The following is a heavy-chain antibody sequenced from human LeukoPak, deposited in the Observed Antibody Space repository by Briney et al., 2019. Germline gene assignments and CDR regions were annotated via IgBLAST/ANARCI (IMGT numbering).Heavy chain of an antibody. V-gene: IGHV1-2*02. D-gene: IGHD3-10*01. CDR3: ARGYHRYYYGSGRWYNWFDP. J-gene: IGHJ5*02. CDR1: GYSFIDYY. CDR2: INSNSADT. Sequence: ASVKVSCKTSGYSFIDYYIHWVRQAPGQGLEWMGWINSNSADTNYAQNFQGRVTMTRDTSISTAYMELSRLRSEDTAVYYCARGYHRYYYGSGRWYNWFDPWGQGTLVTVSS.